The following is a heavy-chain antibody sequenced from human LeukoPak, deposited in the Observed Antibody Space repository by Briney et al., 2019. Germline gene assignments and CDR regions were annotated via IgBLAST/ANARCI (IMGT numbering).Heavy chain of an antibody. Sequence: PSETLSLTCTVSGGSISSSSYYWGWIRQPPGKGLEWIGSIYYSGSTYYNPSLKSRVTISVDTSKNQFSLKLSSVTAADTAVYYCARRSVHISGQFDYWGQGTLVTVSS. D-gene: IGHD3-22*01. J-gene: IGHJ4*02. CDR1: GGSISSSSYY. CDR2: IYYSGST. V-gene: IGHV4-39*01. CDR3: ARRSVHISGQFDY.